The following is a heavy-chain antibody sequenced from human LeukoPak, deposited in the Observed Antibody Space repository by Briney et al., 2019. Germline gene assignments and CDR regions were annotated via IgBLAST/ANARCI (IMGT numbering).Heavy chain of an antibody. J-gene: IGHJ5*02. Sequence: ASVKVSCKASGGTFSNNAISWVRQAPGQGLEWMGGIIPMLGTANYPQKFQGRVTITADESTSTAYMELSSLRSEDTAVYYCARDARRRYCSSTSCYWGWFDPWGQGTLVTVSS. V-gene: IGHV1-69*13. CDR3: ARDARRRYCSSTSCYWGWFDP. CDR2: IIPMLGTA. CDR1: GGTFSNNA. D-gene: IGHD2-2*01.